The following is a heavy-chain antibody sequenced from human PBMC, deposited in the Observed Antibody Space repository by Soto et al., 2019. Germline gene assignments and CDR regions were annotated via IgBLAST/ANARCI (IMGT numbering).Heavy chain of an antibody. V-gene: IGHV4-39*01. J-gene: IGHJ5*02. CDR3: ARQPTTGYTGLWFDP. Sequence: SETLALTCSVSGGSISTSRSYWAWILQPPGKGLEWLANIFYSGSTFYNPSLASRVSVSVDTSKNEFSLKLRSVTAADTAVYYCARQPTTGYTGLWFDPWGQGTLVTVSS. D-gene: IGHD5-12*01. CDR2: IFYSGST. CDR1: GGSISTSRSY.